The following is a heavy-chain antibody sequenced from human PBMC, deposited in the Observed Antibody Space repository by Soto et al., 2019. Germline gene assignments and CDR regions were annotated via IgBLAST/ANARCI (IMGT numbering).Heavy chain of an antibody. D-gene: IGHD3-22*01. CDR3: ARDFAYYDSSGYWGGLGMDV. J-gene: IGHJ6*02. CDR1: GGSISSGGYY. Sequence: QVQLQESGPGLVKPSQTLSLTCTVSGGSISSGGYYWSWIRQHPGKGLEWIGYIYYSGSTYYNPSLKSRVTISVDPSKNQFSLKLSSVTAADTAVYYCARDFAYYDSSGYWGGLGMDVWGQGTTVTVSS. CDR2: IYYSGST. V-gene: IGHV4-31*03.